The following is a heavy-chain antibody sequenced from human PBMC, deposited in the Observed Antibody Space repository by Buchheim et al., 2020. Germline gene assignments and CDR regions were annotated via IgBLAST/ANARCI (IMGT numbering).Heavy chain of an antibody. Sequence: EVQLLESGGGLVQPGGSLRLSCAASGFTFSNYAMRWVRQAPGKGLEWVSEISGSGGSTYYADSVKGRFTISRDNSKNPLPLQMSSLRAEDTAIYYCAARSDYWGQGTL. CDR3: AARSDY. CDR2: ISGSGGST. J-gene: IGHJ4*02. V-gene: IGHV3-23*01. CDR1: GFTFSNYA.